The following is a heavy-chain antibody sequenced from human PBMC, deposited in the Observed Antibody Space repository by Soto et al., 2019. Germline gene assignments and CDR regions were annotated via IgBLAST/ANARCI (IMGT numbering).Heavy chain of an antibody. CDR3: ARQRSVVVTPWWFGP. CDR2: IYYSGSA. CDR1: GGSISSYY. V-gene: IGHV4-59*08. Sequence: SETLSLTCTISGGSISSYYWSWIRQTPGKGLQYIGYIYYSGSANYNPSLKSRVTISDDTSTNQFFLTLTPVTAADTAVYYCARQRSVVVTPWWFGPSGQQTLVTVSS. D-gene: IGHD2-15*01. J-gene: IGHJ5*02.